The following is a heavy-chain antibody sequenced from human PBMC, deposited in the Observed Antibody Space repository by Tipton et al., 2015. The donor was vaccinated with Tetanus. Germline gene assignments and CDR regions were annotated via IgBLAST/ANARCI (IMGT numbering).Heavy chain of an antibody. CDR1: GYTFTGYY. CDR3: AREEVPIKYFFQY. CDR2: IDPNSGGT. J-gene: IGHJ4*02. D-gene: IGHD1-14*01. V-gene: IGHV1-2*02. Sequence: QVQLVQSGAEVKKPGASVKVYCKASGYTFTGYYMYWVRQAPGPGFEWMGWIDPNSGGTVYAQKFQGRVTMTKDTSISTAYMELSSLRSDDTAVYYCAREEVPIKYFFQYWGQGALVTVSS.